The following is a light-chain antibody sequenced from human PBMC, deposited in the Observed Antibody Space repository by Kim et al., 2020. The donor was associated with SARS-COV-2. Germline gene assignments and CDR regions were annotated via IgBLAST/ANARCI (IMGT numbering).Light chain of an antibody. Sequence: ASVGDRVTVTCRASQGIASDLAWYQQKPGKVPILLIYAASALQSGVPSRFSGSGSGTDFTLTISSLQPEDVATYFCQNYNSAPYTFGQGTKLEI. CDR2: AAS. CDR1: QGIASD. V-gene: IGKV1-27*01. J-gene: IGKJ2*01. CDR3: QNYNSAPYT.